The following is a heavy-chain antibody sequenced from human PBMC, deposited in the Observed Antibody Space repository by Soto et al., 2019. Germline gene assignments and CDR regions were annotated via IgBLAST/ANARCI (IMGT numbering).Heavy chain of an antibody. J-gene: IGHJ4*02. Sequence: QVQLQQWGAGLLKPSETLSLTCAVYGGSFSGYYWNWIRQPPGKGLEWIGEINHSGSTNYNPSLKSRVTLSVDTSKNQFSLTLSSVTAAATAVYYCARGWGRIFDYWGQGTLVTVSS. CDR3: ARGWGRIFDY. CDR2: INHSGST. D-gene: IGHD7-27*01. CDR1: GGSFSGYY. V-gene: IGHV4-34*01.